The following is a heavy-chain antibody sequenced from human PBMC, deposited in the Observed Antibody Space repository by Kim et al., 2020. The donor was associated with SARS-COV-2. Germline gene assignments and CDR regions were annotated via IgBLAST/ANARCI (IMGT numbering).Heavy chain of an antibody. V-gene: IGHV1-3*01. Sequence: ASVKVSCKASGYNFTNNAIHWVRQAPGQRLEWIGWIPGGNGDIKISQKFQGRVNITRDISASTAYMNLSSLRSEDSALYYCSRDSRGYLLKWGQGTLVTV. D-gene: IGHD3-22*01. CDR2: IPGGNGDI. J-gene: IGHJ4*02. CDR3: SRDSRGYLLK. CDR1: GYNFTNNA.